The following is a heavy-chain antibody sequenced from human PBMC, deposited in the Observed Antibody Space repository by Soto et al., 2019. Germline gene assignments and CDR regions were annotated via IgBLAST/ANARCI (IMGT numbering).Heavy chain of an antibody. J-gene: IGHJ4*02. Sequence: QITLKEAGPTLVKPTQTLTLTCSFSGFSLITSGVGVGWIRQPPGKALEWLALIYWDDDKGDSTSLKSRLTITKDPAKNQVVLTMTNMDPADTATYYGAHSMAPRSFDYWGQGILVTVSS. CDR1: GFSLITSGVG. V-gene: IGHV2-5*02. CDR2: IYWDDDK. CDR3: AHSMAPRSFDY.